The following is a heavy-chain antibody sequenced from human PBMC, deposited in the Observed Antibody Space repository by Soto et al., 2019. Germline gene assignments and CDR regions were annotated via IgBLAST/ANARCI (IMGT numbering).Heavy chain of an antibody. J-gene: IGHJ4*02. V-gene: IGHV3-23*01. CDR1: GFTFSSYA. Sequence: GGSLRLSCAASGFTFSSYAMSWVRQAPGKGLEWVSAISGSGGSTYYADSVKGRSTISRDNSKNTLYLQMNSPRAEDTAVYYCAKDRGAYGSGSWYYWGQGTLVTVSS. D-gene: IGHD3-10*01. CDR3: AKDRGAYGSGSWYY. CDR2: ISGSGGST.